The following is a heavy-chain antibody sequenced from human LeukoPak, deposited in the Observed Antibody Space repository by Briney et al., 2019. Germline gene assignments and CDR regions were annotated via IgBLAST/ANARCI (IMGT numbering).Heavy chain of an antibody. Sequence: TPSETLSLTCAVSGVSISSGGYSWSWIRQPPGKGLEWIGYIYHSGSTYYNPSLKSRVTISVDRSKNQFSLKLSSVTAADTAVYYCARGHLEYYGSGTSPALDYWGQGTLVTVSS. J-gene: IGHJ4*02. CDR3: ARGHLEYYGSGTSPALDY. V-gene: IGHV4-30-2*01. D-gene: IGHD3-10*01. CDR2: IYHSGST. CDR1: GVSISSGGYS.